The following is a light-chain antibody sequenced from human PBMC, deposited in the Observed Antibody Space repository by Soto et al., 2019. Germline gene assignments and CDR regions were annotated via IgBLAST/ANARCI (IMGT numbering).Light chain of an antibody. Sequence: DIHITRSPSTVSGAVLGVGTSACLASQPIRSWVAWYQQNPGKAPKLLIYEASSLTSGVPSRFSGSGSGTDFTLTISSLQPEDFATYYCQQSYSPPQTFGQGTKVDI. CDR1: QPIRSW. V-gene: IGKV1-5*03. CDR2: EAS. CDR3: QQSYSPPQT. J-gene: IGKJ1*01.